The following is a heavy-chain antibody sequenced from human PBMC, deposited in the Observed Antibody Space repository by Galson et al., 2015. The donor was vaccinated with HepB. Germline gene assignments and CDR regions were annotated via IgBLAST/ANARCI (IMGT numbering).Heavy chain of an antibody. D-gene: IGHD3-22*01. J-gene: IGHJ4*02. CDR2: ISSGGNT. Sequence: SLRLSCAASGFTVRSNYLTWVRQAPGKGLEWVSVISSGGNTYYADSVKGRFTISRDYSENTLDLQMNSLRPEDTAVYYCARVLVVGGGAVDYWGQGTLVTVSS. CDR3: ARVLVVGGGAVDY. V-gene: IGHV3-53*05. CDR1: GFTVRSNY.